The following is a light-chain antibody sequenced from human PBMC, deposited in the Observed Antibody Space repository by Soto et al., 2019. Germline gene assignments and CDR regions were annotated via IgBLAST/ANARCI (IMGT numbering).Light chain of an antibody. Sequence: DIQMTQSPASLSASVGDRVTITCRASQGISTYLNWYQQKPGKAPKLLIYAASSLQSGVPSRFSGSGSETDFTLTISSLQSEDFATYSCQQSYTTPITFGQGTRLEIK. CDR2: AAS. V-gene: IGKV1-39*01. CDR1: QGISTY. J-gene: IGKJ5*01. CDR3: QQSYTTPIT.